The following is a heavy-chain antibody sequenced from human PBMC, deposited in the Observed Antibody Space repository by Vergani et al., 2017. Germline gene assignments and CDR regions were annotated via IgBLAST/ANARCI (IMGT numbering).Heavy chain of an antibody. CDR1: GGSVSSGSYY. Sequence: QVQLQESGPGLVKPSDTLSLTCTVSGGSVSSGSYYWSWIRQPAGKGLEWIGYIYYSGSTNYNPSLNSRVPISVDTSKNQFSLKLSSVTAADTAVYYCARGDRYYYYYYMDVWGKGTTVTVSS. CDR2: IYYSGST. V-gene: IGHV4-61*10. J-gene: IGHJ6*03. CDR3: ARGDRYYYYYYMDV. D-gene: IGHD5-24*01.